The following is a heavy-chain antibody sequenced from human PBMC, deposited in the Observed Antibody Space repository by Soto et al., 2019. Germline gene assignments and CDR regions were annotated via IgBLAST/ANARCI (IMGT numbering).Heavy chain of an antibody. Sequence: GGSLRLSCAASGFIVSSHYMTWVRQAPGKGLEWVAVLYSGGLTYYADSVKGRSRISRVNSNNTLFLQLDGVRAEDTAVYYYARVVRDSWDPRGYGLDVWGQGTTVTVSS. CDR1: GFIVSSHY. CDR3: ARVVRDSWDPRGYGLDV. J-gene: IGHJ6*02. V-gene: IGHV3-53*01. D-gene: IGHD1-26*01. CDR2: LYSGGLT.